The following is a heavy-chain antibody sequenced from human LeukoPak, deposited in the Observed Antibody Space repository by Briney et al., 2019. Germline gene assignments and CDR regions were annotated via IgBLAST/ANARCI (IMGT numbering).Heavy chain of an antibody. Sequence: PGGSLRLSCAASGFTFSSYAMRWVRQAPSKGLGWVAVISYEGSNKYYADSVTGRFTISRDNSKNTLYLQMNSLRAEDTAVYYCARGGSGSYYNVRPVDYWGEGTLVTVSS. J-gene: IGHJ4*02. CDR2: ISYEGSNK. CDR3: ARGGSGSYYNVRPVDY. D-gene: IGHD3-10*01. CDR1: GFTFSSYA. V-gene: IGHV3-30*04.